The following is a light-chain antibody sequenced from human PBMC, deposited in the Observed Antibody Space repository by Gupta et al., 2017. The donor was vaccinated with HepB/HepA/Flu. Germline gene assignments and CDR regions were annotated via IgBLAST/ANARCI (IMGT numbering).Light chain of an antibody. CDR1: SLRSYY. V-gene: IGLV3-19*01. Sequence: SSELTQDPAVSVALGQTVRITCQGDSLRSYYASWYQQKPGQAPVLVIYSKNNRPSGIPDRFSGSSSGNTASLTITGAQAEDEADYYWNSRDSSSKGVVFGGGTKLTVL. CDR2: SKN. J-gene: IGLJ2*01. CDR3: NSRDSSSKGVV.